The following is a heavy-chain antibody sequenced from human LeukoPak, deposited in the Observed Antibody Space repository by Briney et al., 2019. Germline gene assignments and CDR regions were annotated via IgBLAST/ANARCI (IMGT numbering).Heavy chain of an antibody. Sequence: GGSLRLSCTASGFTFGDYAMSWFRQAPGKGLEWVGFIRSKAYGGTTECAASVKGRFTISRDDSKSIAYLQMNSLKTEDTAVYYCTRRKYGPTNHFDYWGQGTLVTVSS. J-gene: IGHJ4*02. V-gene: IGHV3-49*03. CDR3: TRRKYGPTNHFDY. D-gene: IGHD1-26*01. CDR2: IRSKAYGGTT. CDR1: GFTFGDYA.